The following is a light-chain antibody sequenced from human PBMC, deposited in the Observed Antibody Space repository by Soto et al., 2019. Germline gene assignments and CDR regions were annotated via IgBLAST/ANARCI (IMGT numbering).Light chain of an antibody. CDR2: LDH. V-gene: IGLV1-44*01. Sequence: LTPPPLASGTCEQMYTIRCSGFSSNIGSDGVSWFQHVPGGSSKLLFSLDHQRPSGVPYRFSGSKSGTSASLAISGLQSEDEAEYYCAAGDDRLNGYYFGTGTKVTVL. J-gene: IGLJ1*01. CDR3: AAGDDRLNGYY. CDR1: SSNIGSDG.